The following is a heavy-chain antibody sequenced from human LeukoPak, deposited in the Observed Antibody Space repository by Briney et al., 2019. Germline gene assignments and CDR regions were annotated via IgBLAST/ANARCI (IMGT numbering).Heavy chain of an antibody. CDR1: GFTFSSYS. D-gene: IGHD1-26*01. CDR3: ARDRSRAFDI. J-gene: IGHJ3*02. Sequence: GGSLRLSCAASGFTFSSYSMNWVRQAPGKGLEWVSYISSSSSTIYYADSVKGRFTISRDNVKNSLYLQMDSLSDEDTAVYYCARDRSRAFDIWGQGTMVTVSS. V-gene: IGHV3-48*02. CDR2: ISSSSSTI.